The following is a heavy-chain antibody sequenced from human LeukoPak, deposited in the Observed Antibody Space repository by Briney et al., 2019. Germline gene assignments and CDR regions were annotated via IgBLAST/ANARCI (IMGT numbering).Heavy chain of an antibody. D-gene: IGHD3-16*01. CDR2: IYYSGST. CDR3: AGPRVITGGLAY. V-gene: IGHV4-30-4*01. Sequence: SSETLSLTCTVSGGSISSGDYYWSWIRQPPGKGLEWIGYIYYSGSTYYNPSLKSRVTISVDTSKNQFSLKLSSVTAADTAVYSCAGPRVITGGLAYWGQGTLVTFSS. CDR1: GGSISSGDYY. J-gene: IGHJ4*02.